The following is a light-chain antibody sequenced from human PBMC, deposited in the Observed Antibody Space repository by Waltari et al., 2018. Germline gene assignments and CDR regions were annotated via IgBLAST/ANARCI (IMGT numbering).Light chain of an antibody. V-gene: IGLV1-36*01. CDR3: AAWDDNLNAVV. J-gene: IGLJ2*01. CDR1: SSNLGNHV. Sequence: QSVLTQPPSVSEPPRQRLPLACSGSSSNLGNHVVTWYQQVPGEAPKLLIYYDDMLPAGVSDRFSGSRSGTSASLAISGLQSEDEADYYCAAWDDNLNAVVFGGGTKVTVL. CDR2: YDD.